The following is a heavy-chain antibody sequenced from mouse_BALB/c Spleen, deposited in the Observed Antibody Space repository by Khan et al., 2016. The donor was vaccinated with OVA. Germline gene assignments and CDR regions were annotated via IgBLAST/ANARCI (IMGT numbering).Heavy chain of an antibody. CDR3: ARDYWDVFAY. V-gene: IGHV14-3*02. CDR2: IDPANGNT. CDR1: GFTIKDTY. D-gene: IGHD4-1*01. Sequence: VQLQQPGAELVKPGASVKVSCTASGFTIKDTYMHWVKQRPEQGLEWIGRIDPANGNTKYDPKFQGKATITADTSSNTAYLQLSSLTSEDTAVYYCARDYWDVFAYWGQGTLVTVSA. J-gene: IGHJ3*01.